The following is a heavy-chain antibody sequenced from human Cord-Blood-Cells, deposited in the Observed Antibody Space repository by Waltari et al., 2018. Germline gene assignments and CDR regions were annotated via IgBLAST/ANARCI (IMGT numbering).Heavy chain of an antibody. J-gene: IGHJ6*03. D-gene: IGHD5-12*01. CDR1: GFSFSSHS. V-gene: IGHV3-33*01. CDR3: ARGYRRDVYYYYYMDV. CDR2: IWCDGSNK. Sequence: VSGFSFSSHSVHWVLLDPGKGLAWVAVIWCDGSNKYYADSVKGRFTISRDNSKNTLYLQMNSLRAEDTAVYYCARGYRRDVYYYYYMDVWGKGTTVTVSS.